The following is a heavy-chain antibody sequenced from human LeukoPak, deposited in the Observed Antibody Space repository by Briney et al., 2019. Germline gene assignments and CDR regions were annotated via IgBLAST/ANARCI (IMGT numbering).Heavy chain of an antibody. V-gene: IGHV1-69*13. D-gene: IGHD3-10*01. J-gene: IGHJ4*02. CDR2: IIPIFGTA. CDR3: ATVRRFGELLFDY. Sequence: ASVKVSCKASGGAFSSYAISWVRQAPGQGLEWMGGIIPIFGTANYAQKFQGRVTITADESTSTAYMELSSLRSEDTAVYYCATVRRFGELLFDYWGQGTLVTVSS. CDR1: GGAFSSYA.